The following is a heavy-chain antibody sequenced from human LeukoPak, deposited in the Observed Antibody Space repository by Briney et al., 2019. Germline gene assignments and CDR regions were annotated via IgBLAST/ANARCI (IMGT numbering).Heavy chain of an antibody. CDR1: GGSISSLY. D-gene: IGHD6-6*01. Sequence: PSESLSLTCSVSGGSISSLYWSWIRQPPGKGLEWIGYIYYTGSTNYNPSLKSRVTMFVDMSKNQFSLRLSSVTAADTAVYYCARHRAYSSSSPFDYWGQGTRVTVSS. J-gene: IGHJ4*02. CDR2: IYYTGST. CDR3: ARHRAYSSSSPFDY. V-gene: IGHV4-59*08.